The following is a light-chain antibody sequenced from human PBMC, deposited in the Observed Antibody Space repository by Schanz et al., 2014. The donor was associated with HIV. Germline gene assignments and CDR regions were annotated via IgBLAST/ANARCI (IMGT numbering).Light chain of an antibody. CDR2: DSN. CDR3: ISYAGTNNPV. V-gene: IGLV1-40*01. J-gene: IGLJ2*01. CDR1: SSNIGTGYD. Sequence: QLVLTQPPSVSGAPGQRVTISCTGSSSNIGTGYDVHWFQHLPGTAPKLLIYDSNNRPSGVPDRFSGSKSGTSASLAITGLQADDEADYYCISYAGTNNPVFGGGTKLTVL.